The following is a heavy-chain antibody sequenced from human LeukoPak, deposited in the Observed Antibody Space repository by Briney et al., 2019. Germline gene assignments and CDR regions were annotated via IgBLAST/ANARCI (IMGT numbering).Heavy chain of an antibody. D-gene: IGHD1-1*01. V-gene: IGHV4-59*01. J-gene: IGHJ2*01. CDR1: GGSISSYY. CDR3: AREAGTTDPMFDL. Sequence: SETLSLTCTVSGGSISSYYWSWIRQPPGKGLEWIGYIYYSGSTNYNPSLKSRVTISVDTSKNQFSLKLSSVTAADTAVYYCAREAGTTDPMFDLWGRGTLVTVSS. CDR2: IYYSGST.